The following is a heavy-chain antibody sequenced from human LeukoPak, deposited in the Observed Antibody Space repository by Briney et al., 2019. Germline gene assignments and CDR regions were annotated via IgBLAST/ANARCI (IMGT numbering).Heavy chain of an antibody. V-gene: IGHV3-74*01. CDR2: IKGDGSHT. D-gene: IGHD1-26*01. CDR3: VRDWDHFDFDS. J-gene: IGHJ5*01. Sequence: GGSLRLSCAASGFTFRDYWMHWIRQAPGKGLVWVSRIKGDGSHTIYAGSVKGRFTISRDNAKNTLYLQMKSLRVEDTALYYCVRDWDHFDFDSWGQGTLVTVSS. CDR1: GFTFRDYW.